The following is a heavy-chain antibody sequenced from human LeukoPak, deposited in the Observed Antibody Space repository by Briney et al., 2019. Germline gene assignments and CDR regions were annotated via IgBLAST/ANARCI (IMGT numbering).Heavy chain of an antibody. V-gene: IGHV4-39*01. CDR2: IYDSGST. CDR3: ARALSKSQWLVPEFDY. Sequence: SETLSLTCTVSGGSIRSSYYYWGWIRQPPGTGLEWIGSIYDSGSTYYNPSLKSRVTISVDTSKNQFSLKLSSVTAADTAVYYCARALSKSQWLVPEFDYWGQGTLVTVSS. J-gene: IGHJ4*02. CDR1: GGSIRSSYYY. D-gene: IGHD6-19*01.